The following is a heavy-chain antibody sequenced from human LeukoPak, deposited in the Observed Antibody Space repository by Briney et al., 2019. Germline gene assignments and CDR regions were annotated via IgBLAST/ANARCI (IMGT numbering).Heavy chain of an antibody. CDR2: ISSSSSYI. CDR3: ARDVKIAVAGYYFGY. CDR1: GFTFSSYS. D-gene: IGHD6-19*01. J-gene: IGHJ4*02. Sequence: GGSLRLSCAASGFTFSSYSMNWVRQAPGKGLEWVSSISSSSSYIYYADSVKGRFTISRDNAKNSLYLQMNSLRAEDTAVYYCARDVKIAVAGYYFGYWGQGTLVTVSS. V-gene: IGHV3-21*01.